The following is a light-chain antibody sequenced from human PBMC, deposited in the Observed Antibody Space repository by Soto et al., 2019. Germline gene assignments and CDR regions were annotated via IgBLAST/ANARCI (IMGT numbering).Light chain of an antibody. CDR2: EVS. J-gene: IGLJ1*01. Sequence: QSVLTQPASVSGSPGQSITISCTGTSSDIGGYNYVSWYQQHPGKAPKLMIYEVSNRPSGISNRFSGSKSGNTASLTISGLQADGEADYYCSSYTTTNTYVFGTGTKVTVL. CDR3: SSYTTTNTYV. V-gene: IGLV2-14*01. CDR1: SSDIGGYNY.